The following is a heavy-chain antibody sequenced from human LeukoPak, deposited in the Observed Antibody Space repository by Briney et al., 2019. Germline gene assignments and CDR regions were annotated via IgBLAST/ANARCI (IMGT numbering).Heavy chain of an antibody. CDR2: ISAHNGNT. J-gene: IGHJ4*02. CDR1: GYTFRSYA. CDR3: VRSFYTVIQPFDY. D-gene: IGHD2-2*02. Sequence: ASVKVSCKASGYTFRSYAINWVRQAPGQGLEWMGWISAHNGNTNYAQSLQGRVIMTTDTSTGTDYMELRSLRSDDTAAYYCVRSFYTVIQPFDYWGQGTLVTVSS. V-gene: IGHV1-18*04.